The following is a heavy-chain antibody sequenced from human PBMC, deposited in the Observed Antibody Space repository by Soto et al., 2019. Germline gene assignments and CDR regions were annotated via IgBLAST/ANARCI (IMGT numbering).Heavy chain of an antibody. CDR1: GFTFSSYS. CDR2: ISSSSSYI. CDR3: ARDLGEYYYDSSGYWNY. V-gene: IGHV3-21*01. J-gene: IGHJ4*02. Sequence: GGSLRLSCAASGFTFSSYSMNWVRQAPGKGLEWVSSISSSSSYIYYADSVKGRFTISRDNAKNSLYLQMNSLRVEDTAVYYCARDLGEYYYDSSGYWNYWGQGTLVTVSS. D-gene: IGHD3-22*01.